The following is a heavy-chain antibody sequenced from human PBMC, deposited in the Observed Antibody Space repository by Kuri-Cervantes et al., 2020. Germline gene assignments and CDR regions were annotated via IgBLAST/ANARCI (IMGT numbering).Heavy chain of an antibody. J-gene: IGHJ4*02. D-gene: IGHD5-12*01. CDR2: IWYDGSNK. V-gene: IGHV3-30*05. CDR1: GFTFDDYG. Sequence: GGSLRLSCAASGFTFDDYGMSWVRQGPGKGLEWVAVIWYDGSNKYHADSVKGRFTISRDNSKNTLYLQMNSLTTEDTAMYYCARDRKFGAYDTLDYWGQGTLVTVSS. CDR3: ARDRKFGAYDTLDY.